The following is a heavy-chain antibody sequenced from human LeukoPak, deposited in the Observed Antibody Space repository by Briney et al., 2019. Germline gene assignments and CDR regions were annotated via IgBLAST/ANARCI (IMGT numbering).Heavy chain of an antibody. CDR2: IKQDGSEK. Sequence: GGSLRLSCAASGFTFSSYGMHWVRQAPGKGLEWVANIKQDGSEKKYVDSVEGRFSISRDNAKNSLYLQIYTLRVEDTAGYYCARWYGGSGSWVLDVWGQGTTVTVSS. CDR3: ARWYGGSGSWVLDV. D-gene: IGHD3-10*01. CDR1: GFTFSSYG. V-gene: IGHV3-7*01. J-gene: IGHJ6*02.